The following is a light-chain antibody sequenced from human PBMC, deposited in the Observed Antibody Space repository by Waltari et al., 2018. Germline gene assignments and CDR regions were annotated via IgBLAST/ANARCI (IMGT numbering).Light chain of an antibody. V-gene: IGKV1-39*01. CDR1: QGISSY. CDR2: AAS. J-gene: IGKJ1*01. Sequence: DIQMTQSPPSLSASVGDSVTLTCRASQGISSYLSWYQQKPGKAPNLLIYAASSLQSGVPSRFSGSGSGTDFTRTISSLQPEDCATYDCQQSYSTPRTFGQGTRVEIK. CDR3: QQSYSTPRT.